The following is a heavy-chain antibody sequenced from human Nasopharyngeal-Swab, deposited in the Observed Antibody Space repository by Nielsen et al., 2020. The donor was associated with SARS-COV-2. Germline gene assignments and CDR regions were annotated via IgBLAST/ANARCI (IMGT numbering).Heavy chain of an antibody. V-gene: IGHV1-69*01. D-gene: IGHD3-22*01. CDR2: IIPIFGTA. CDR3: ARRNSFYDSSASPQDAFDI. J-gene: IGHJ3*02. Sequence: WVRQAPGQGLEWMGGIIPIFGTANYAQKFQGRVTITADESTSTAYMELSSLRSEDTAVYYCARRNSFYDSSASPQDAFDIWGQGTMVTVSS.